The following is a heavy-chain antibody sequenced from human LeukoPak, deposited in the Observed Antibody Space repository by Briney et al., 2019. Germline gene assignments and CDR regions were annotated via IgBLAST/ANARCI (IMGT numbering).Heavy chain of an antibody. J-gene: IGHJ4*02. CDR2: IRYDGSNK. D-gene: IGHD6-13*01. V-gene: IGHV3-30*02. Sequence: GGSLRLSCAASGFTFSSYGMHWVRQAPGKGLEWVAFIRYDGSNKYYADSVKGRFTISRDNSKNTLYLQMNSLGAEDTAVYYCAKDSSSHPRGFDYWGQGTLVTVSS. CDR3: AKDSSSHPRGFDY. CDR1: GFTFSSYG.